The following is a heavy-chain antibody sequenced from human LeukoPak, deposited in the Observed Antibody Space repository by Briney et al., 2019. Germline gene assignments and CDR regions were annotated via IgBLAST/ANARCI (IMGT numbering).Heavy chain of an antibody. CDR3: ARLKGPYYYYGMDV. V-gene: IGHV3-11*04. J-gene: IGHJ6*02. Sequence: GGSLRLSCAASGLTFSDYYMSWIRQAPGKGLEWVSYISSSGSTIYYADSVKGRFTISRDNAKNSLYLQMNSLRAEDTAVYYCARLKGPYYYYGMDVWGQGTTVTVSS. CDR1: GLTFSDYY. CDR2: ISSSGSTI.